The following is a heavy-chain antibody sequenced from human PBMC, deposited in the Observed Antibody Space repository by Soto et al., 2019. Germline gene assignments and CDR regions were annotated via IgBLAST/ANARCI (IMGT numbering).Heavy chain of an antibody. Sequence: LRLSCAASGFTFSSYAMHWVRQAPGKGLEWVAVISYDGSNKYYADSVKGRFTISRDNSKNTLYLQMNSLRAEDTAVYYCARDRLYYFDYWGQGTLVTVSS. CDR3: ARDRLYYFDY. CDR1: GFTFSSYA. D-gene: IGHD6-6*01. J-gene: IGHJ4*02. V-gene: IGHV3-30-3*01. CDR2: ISYDGSNK.